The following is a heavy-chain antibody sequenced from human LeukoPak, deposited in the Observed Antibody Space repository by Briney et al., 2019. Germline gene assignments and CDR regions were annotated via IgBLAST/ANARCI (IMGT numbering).Heavy chain of an antibody. D-gene: IGHD1-7*01. CDR1: GGSFSGYY. CDR2: INHSGST. CDR3: ARGPPYNWNYGVNY. J-gene: IGHJ4*02. Sequence: PSETLSLTCAVYGGSFSGYYWSWIRQPPGKGLEWIGEINHSGSTNYNPSLKSRVTISVDTSKNQFSLKLSSVTAADTAVYYCARGPPYNWNYGVNYWGQGTLVTVSS. V-gene: IGHV4-34*01.